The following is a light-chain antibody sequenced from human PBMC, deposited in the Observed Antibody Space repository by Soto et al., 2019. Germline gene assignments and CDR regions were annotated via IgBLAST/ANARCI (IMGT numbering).Light chain of an antibody. Sequence: EIVVAQSPGTLSLSPGERSTLSCMASQSVSNNYLAWYQQKPGRAPRLVIYDVSHRATGIPARFSGSGSGTDFTLTISSLEPEDFAVYYCQQYHSSPRTFGQGTKVDIK. CDR2: DVS. J-gene: IGKJ1*01. V-gene: IGKV3-20*01. CDR1: QSVSNNY. CDR3: QQYHSSPRT.